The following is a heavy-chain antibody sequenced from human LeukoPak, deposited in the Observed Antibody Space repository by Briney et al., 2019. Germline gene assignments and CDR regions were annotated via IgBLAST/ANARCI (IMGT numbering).Heavy chain of an antibody. V-gene: IGHV3-30-3*01. CDR2: ISYDGSNK. CDR1: GFTFSSYA. J-gene: IGHJ4*02. Sequence: PGGSLRLSCAASGFTFSSYAMHWVRQAPGKGLEWEAVISYDGSNKYYADSVKGRFTISRDNSKNTLYLQMNSLRAEDTAVYYCARARARGIAAAVGFDYWGQGTLVTVSS. CDR3: ARARARGIAAAVGFDY. D-gene: IGHD6-13*01.